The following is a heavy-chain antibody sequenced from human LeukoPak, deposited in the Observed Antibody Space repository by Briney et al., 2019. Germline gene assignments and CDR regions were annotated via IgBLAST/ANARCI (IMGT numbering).Heavy chain of an antibody. Sequence: PGGSLRLSCAASGFTFDDYAMPWVRQAPGKGLEWVSGISWNSGSIGYADSVKGRFTISRDNAKNSLYLQMNSLRAEDTALYYCAKDRIAVAGTQPWFDPWGQGTLVTVSS. CDR1: GFTFDDYA. CDR3: AKDRIAVAGTQPWFDP. V-gene: IGHV3-9*01. CDR2: ISWNSGSI. D-gene: IGHD6-19*01. J-gene: IGHJ5*02.